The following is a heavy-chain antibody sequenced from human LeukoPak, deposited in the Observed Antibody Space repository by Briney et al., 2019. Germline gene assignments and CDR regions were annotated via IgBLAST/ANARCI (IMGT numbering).Heavy chain of an antibody. CDR2: IHHSGST. CDR3: ARQNGVGLFSLP. D-gene: IGHD2-8*01. V-gene: IGHV4-38-2*02. Sequence: SETLSLTCTVSGYFISSGYYWDWIRQPPGKGLQWIGSIHHSGSTYYNPSLKSRVTISVDTSKNQFSLKVTSVTAADTAVYYCARQNGVGLFSLPGGQGILVTVSS. J-gene: IGHJ4*02. CDR1: GYFISSGYY.